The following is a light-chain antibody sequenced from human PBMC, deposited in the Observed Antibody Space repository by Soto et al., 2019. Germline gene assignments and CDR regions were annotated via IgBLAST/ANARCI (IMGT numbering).Light chain of an antibody. V-gene: IGLV2-14*01. CDR2: EVN. CDR1: RSDIGDSNF. J-gene: IGLJ1*01. Sequence: QSVLKQPAYVSGSPGQSVTISCTGPRSDIGDSNFISWYQHSPGKAPRLLIYEVNNRPSGVSKRFSGSKAGNTASLTISGLLDDDEADYFCASFRSGTILVFGSGTKVTVL. CDR3: ASFRSGTILV.